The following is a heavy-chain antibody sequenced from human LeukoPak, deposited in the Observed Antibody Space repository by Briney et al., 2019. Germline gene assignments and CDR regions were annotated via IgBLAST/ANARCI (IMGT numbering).Heavy chain of an antibody. CDR3: ARDIGGATLDH. V-gene: IGHV3-66*01. D-gene: IGHD1-26*01. Sequence: GGSLRLSCAASGFTVSSNYMNWVRQAPGKGLEWVSVIYSGGSTYYADSVKGRFTISRDNSKNTLYLQMNSLRAEDTAGYYCARDIGGATLDHWGQGTLVTVSS. CDR1: GFTVSSNY. J-gene: IGHJ4*02. CDR2: IYSGGST.